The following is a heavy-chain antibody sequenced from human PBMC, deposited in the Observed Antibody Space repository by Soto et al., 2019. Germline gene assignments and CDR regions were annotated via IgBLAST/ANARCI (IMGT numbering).Heavy chain of an antibody. J-gene: IGHJ4*02. CDR3: ASAPGGPVTAIRRAYYYDSSGRDY. CDR2: ISSSSSYI. D-gene: IGHD3-22*01. Sequence: EVQLVESGGGLVKPGGSLRLSCAASGFTFSSYSMNWVRQAPGKGLEWVSSISSSSSYIYYADSVKGRFTISRDNAKNSLYLQMNSLRAEDTAVYYCASAPGGPVTAIRRAYYYDSSGRDYWGQGTLVTVSS. CDR1: GFTFSSYS. V-gene: IGHV3-21*01.